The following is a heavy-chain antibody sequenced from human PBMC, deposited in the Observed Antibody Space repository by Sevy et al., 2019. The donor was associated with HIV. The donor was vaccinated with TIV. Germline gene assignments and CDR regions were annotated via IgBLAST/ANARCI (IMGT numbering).Heavy chain of an antibody. Sequence: GGSLRLSCAASGFTFSSYDMSWVRQAPGKGLEWVSAISGSGGSTYYADSVKGRFTISRDNSKNTLYLQMNSLRAEDTAVYYCAKDLLRGPYYYYYGMDVWGQGTTVTVSS. J-gene: IGHJ6*02. CDR2: ISGSGGST. CDR1: GFTFSSYD. D-gene: IGHD2-15*01. CDR3: AKDLLRGPYYYYYGMDV. V-gene: IGHV3-23*01.